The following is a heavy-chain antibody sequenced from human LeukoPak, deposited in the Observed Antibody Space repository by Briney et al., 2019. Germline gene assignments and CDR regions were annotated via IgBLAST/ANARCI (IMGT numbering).Heavy chain of an antibody. CDR2: INPNSGGT. V-gene: IGHV1-2*02. J-gene: IGHJ4*02. D-gene: IGHD3-22*01. CDR1: GYTFTGYY. CDR3: ARGPLITMIVVAPFDY. Sequence: ASVKVSCKASGYTFTGYYMHWVRQAPGQGLEWMGWINPNSGGTNYAQEFQGRVTMTRDTSISTAYMELSRLRSDDTAVYYCARGPLITMIVVAPFDYWGQGTLVTVSS.